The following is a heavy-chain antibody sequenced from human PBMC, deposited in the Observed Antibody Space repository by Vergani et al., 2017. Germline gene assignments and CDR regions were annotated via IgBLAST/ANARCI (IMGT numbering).Heavy chain of an antibody. CDR3: WHHFRSWGIHF. J-gene: IGHJ4*02. CDR1: GFTLSNYD. V-gene: IGHV3-30*02. CDR2: IQFDGSNQ. Sequence: QVQLVESGGGVVQRGGSLRLSCVTSGFTLSNYDMPWIRQGPGKGLEFVAFIQFDGSNQYYADSVKGRFNLSRDLPKNTLYLQMNSLRTDDTATYYCWHHFRSWGIHFWGQGT. D-gene: IGHD3-10*01.